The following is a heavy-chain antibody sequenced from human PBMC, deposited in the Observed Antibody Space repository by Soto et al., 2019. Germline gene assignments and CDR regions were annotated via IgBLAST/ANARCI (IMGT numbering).Heavy chain of an antibody. V-gene: IGHV2-5*01. CDR3: ARGLATLPVFAFDV. CDR1: GISLSTGGVG. CDR2: IYWSDDK. D-gene: IGHD6-6*01. Sequence: QITVKGSGPTLVKPTQTLTLTCSLSGISLSTGGVGLGWIRQTPGKALEWLALIYWSDDKHYTPSLKSRLTITKDTSKNQAVLTMTNTDPVDTATYYCARGLATLPVFAFDVWGQGTVVTVSS. J-gene: IGHJ3*01.